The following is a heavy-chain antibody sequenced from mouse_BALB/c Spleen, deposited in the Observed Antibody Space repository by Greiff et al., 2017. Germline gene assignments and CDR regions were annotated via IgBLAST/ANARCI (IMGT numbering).Heavy chain of an antibody. V-gene: IGHV3-2*02. D-gene: IGHD2-1*01. CDR3: ARRRGYGNYLAY. CDR1: GYSITSDYA. CDR2: ISYSGST. J-gene: IGHJ3*01. Sequence: EVQLVESGPGLVKPSQSLSLTCTVTGYSITSDYAWNWIRQFPGNKLEWMGYISYSGSTSYNPSLKSRISITRDTSKNQFFLQLNSVTTEDTATYYCARRRGYGNYLAYWGQGTLVTVSA.